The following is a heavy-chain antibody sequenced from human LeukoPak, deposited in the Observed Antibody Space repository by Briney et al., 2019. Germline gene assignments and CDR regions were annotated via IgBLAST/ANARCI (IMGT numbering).Heavy chain of an antibody. CDR3: AKDYSSSSDYFDF. CDR1: GVTFSTYG. V-gene: IGHV3-30*18. J-gene: IGHJ4*02. Sequence: GGSLRLSCAVSGVTFSTYGMHWVRQAPGKGLEWVAFISYDGSNKYHADSVKGRFTISRDNSKNTLYLEMNSLRPEDTALYCCAKDYSSSSDYFDFWGQGTLVTVSS. CDR2: ISYDGSNK. D-gene: IGHD6-13*01.